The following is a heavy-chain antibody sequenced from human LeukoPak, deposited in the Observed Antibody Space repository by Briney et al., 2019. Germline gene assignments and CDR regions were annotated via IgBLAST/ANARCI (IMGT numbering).Heavy chain of an antibody. CDR1: GGSTSSSSYC. CDR2: IYYSGST. Sequence: PSETLSLTCTVSGGSTSSSSYCWGWIRQPPGKGLEWIGSIYYSGSTYYNPSLKSRVTISVDTPKNQFSLKLSSVAAADTAVYYCARVLLWFREWYFDYWGQGTLVTVSS. V-gene: IGHV4-39*07. J-gene: IGHJ4*02. D-gene: IGHD3-10*01. CDR3: ARVLLWFREWYFDY.